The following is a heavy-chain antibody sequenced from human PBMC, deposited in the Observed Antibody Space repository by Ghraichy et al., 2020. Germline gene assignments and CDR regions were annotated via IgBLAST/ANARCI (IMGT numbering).Heavy chain of an antibody. D-gene: IGHD3-22*01. CDR3: AKTADYYDRV. Sequence: GGSLRLSCAASGFSFSTYAMSWVRQTPGKGLEWVSTIRGSGSSTSYADSVKCRFTISRDNSMNTLYLQMNNLRVDDTAVYYCAKTADYYDRVRGQGTLVTVSS. CDR1: GFSFSTYA. CDR2: IRGSGSST. J-gene: IGHJ4*02. V-gene: IGHV3-23*01.